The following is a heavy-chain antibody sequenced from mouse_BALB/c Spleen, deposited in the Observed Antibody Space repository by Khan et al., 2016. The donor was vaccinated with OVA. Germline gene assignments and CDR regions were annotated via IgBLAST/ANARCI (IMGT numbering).Heavy chain of an antibody. Sequence: QIQLVQSGPGLVVPSQSLSITCTISGFSLTNYGVHWVRQPPGKGLEWLVVLWSDGSTTYNSDLKSRLSISKDNSKSQVFLKMNSLQIGDTAMYYCARQPYYHYYIMDYWGQGISVTVSS. J-gene: IGHJ4*01. D-gene: IGHD2-10*01. CDR1: GFSLTNYG. CDR3: ARQPYYHYYIMDY. CDR2: LWSDGST. V-gene: IGHV2-6-1*01.